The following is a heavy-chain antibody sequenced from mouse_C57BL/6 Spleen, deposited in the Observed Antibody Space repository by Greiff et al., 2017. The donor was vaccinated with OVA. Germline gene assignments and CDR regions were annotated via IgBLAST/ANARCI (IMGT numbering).Heavy chain of an antibody. J-gene: IGHJ1*03. CDR1: GYTFTSYW. Sequence: QVQLKQSGAELAKPGASVKLSCKASGYTFTSYWMHWVKQRPGQGLEWIGYINPSSGYTNYNQKFKDKATLTADKSSSTAYMQLNSLTCEHTAVYYGAKFHYSYSYAYFDVWGTGTTVTVSS. CDR3: AKFHYSYSYAYFDV. D-gene: IGHD1-1*01. V-gene: IGHV1-7*01. CDR2: INPSSGYT.